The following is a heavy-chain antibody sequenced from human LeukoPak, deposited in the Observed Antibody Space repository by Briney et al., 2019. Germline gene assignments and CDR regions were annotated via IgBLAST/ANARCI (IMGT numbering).Heavy chain of an antibody. D-gene: IGHD3-10*01. CDR2: INPNSGGT. CDR3: AVTMVRGVIGYFDY. J-gene: IGHJ4*02. V-gene: IGHV1-2*02. Sequence: VSVKVSCKASGYTFTGYYMHWVRQAPGQGLEWMGWINPNSGGTNYAQKFQGRVTMTRDTSISTAYMELSRLRSDDTAVYYCAVTMVRGVIGYFDYWGQGTLVTVSS. CDR1: GYTFTGYY.